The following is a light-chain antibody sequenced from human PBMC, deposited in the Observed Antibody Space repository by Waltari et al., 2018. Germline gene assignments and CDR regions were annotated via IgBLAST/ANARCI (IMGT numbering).Light chain of an antibody. Sequence: ERVMTQSPVTLSVSPGGSATPSCRAGQTVGTSLTWYQQKAGQAPRILIHGASTRATDIPARFSGSGTGTEFTLTISSLQPEDSAVYFCQQYHTWPPITFGQGTRLEI. J-gene: IGKJ5*01. CDR2: GAS. CDR3: QQYHTWPPIT. CDR1: QTVGTS. V-gene: IGKV3-15*01.